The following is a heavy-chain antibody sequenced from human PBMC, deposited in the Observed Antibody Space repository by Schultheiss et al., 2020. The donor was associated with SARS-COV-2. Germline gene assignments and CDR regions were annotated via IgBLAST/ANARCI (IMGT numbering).Heavy chain of an antibody. CDR2: IYYSGST. J-gene: IGHJ4*02. Sequence: TLSLTCPVSGGSISSGGYYWSWIRQHPGKGLEWIGYIYYSGSTYYNPSLKSRVTISVDTSKNQFSLKLSSVTAADTAVYYCARGVIDQLLPKLYYFDYWGQGTLVTVSS. CDR1: GGSISSGGYY. D-gene: IGHD2-2*01. V-gene: IGHV4-31*03. CDR3: ARGVIDQLLPKLYYFDY.